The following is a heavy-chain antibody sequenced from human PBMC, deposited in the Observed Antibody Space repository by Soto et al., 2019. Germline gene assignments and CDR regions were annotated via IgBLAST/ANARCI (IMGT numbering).Heavy chain of an antibody. D-gene: IGHD1-26*01. CDR1: GYIFTTSG. V-gene: IGHV1-18*01. Sequence: QVQLVQSGPEVKKPGASVKVSCEASGYIFTTSGISWVRQAPGQGLEWMGWISTYNGDTNSAQKFQGRVTMTADTSTGTVYMELMSLKSDDTAVYYCARQGSWPYYYYGLDVWGQGTTVTVSS. J-gene: IGHJ6*02. CDR2: ISTYNGDT. CDR3: ARQGSWPYYYYGLDV.